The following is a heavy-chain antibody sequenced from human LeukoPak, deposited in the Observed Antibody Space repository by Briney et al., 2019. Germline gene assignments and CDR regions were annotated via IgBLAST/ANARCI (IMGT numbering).Heavy chain of an antibody. Sequence: GGSLRLSCAASGFTFSSYSMNWVRQAPGKGLEWVSSISSSSSYIYYADSVKGRFTISRDNAKNSLYLQMNSLRAEGTAVYYCARDNAGIAAALDYWGQGTLVTVSS. V-gene: IGHV3-21*01. CDR2: ISSSSSYI. J-gene: IGHJ4*02. D-gene: IGHD6-13*01. CDR1: GFTFSSYS. CDR3: ARDNAGIAAALDY.